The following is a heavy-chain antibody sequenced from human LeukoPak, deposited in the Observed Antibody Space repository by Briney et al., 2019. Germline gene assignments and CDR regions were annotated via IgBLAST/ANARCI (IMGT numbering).Heavy chain of an antibody. J-gene: IGHJ4*02. Sequence: SETLSLTCTVSGGSISSYYWSWIRQPDGKGLAWIGRIYTSGSTNYNPSLKSRVTMSVDTSKNQFSLKLSSVTAADTAVYYCARYDSSGYYYFDYWGQGTLVTVSS. CDR2: IYTSGST. CDR1: GGSISSYY. CDR3: ARYDSSGYYYFDY. D-gene: IGHD3-22*01. V-gene: IGHV4-4*07.